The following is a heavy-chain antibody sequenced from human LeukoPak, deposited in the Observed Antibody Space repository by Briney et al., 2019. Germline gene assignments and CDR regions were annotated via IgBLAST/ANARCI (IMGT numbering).Heavy chain of an antibody. CDR1: GGSISSSSYY. J-gene: IGHJ3*02. V-gene: IGHV4-39*01. D-gene: IGHD3-16*01. CDR3: ALMTNDAFDI. CDR2: IYYSGST. Sequence: SETLSLTCTVSGGSISSSSYYWGWIRQPPGKGVEWIGSIYYSGSTYCNPSLKSRVTISVDTSKNQFPLKLSSVTAADTAVYYCALMTNDAFDIWGQGTMVTVSS.